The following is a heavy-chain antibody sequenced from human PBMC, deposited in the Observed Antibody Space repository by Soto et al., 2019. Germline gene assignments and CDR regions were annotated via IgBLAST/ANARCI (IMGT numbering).Heavy chain of an antibody. CDR1: GFTVSSNY. CDR2: IYSGGST. CDR3: ARDHMYGDYEFWYFDL. Sequence: GGSLRLSCAASGFTVSSNYMSWVRQAPGKGLEWVSVIYSGGSTYYADSVKGRFTISRDNSKNTLYLQMNSLRAEDTAVYYCARDHMYGDYEFWYFDLWGRGTLVTVSS. D-gene: IGHD4-17*01. V-gene: IGHV3-66*01. J-gene: IGHJ2*01.